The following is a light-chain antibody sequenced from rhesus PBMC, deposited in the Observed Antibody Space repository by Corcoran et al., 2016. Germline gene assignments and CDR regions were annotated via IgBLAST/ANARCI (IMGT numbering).Light chain of an antibody. V-gene: IGKV1-94*01. CDR1: QGINKD. Sequence: DIQMTQSPSSLSASVGDRVTVTCRASQGINKDLSWYQQKPGKALTFLIFAASSLQTGVSSRFSGSGSGTDFTLTISSLQPEDVATYYCLQDYTTPYSFGQGTKVEIK. J-gene: IGKJ2*01. CDR2: AAS. CDR3: LQDYTTPYS.